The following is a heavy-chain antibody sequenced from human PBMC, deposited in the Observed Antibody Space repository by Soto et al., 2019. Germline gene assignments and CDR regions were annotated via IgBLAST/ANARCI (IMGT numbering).Heavy chain of an antibody. CDR3: VTDTRGS. J-gene: IGHJ5*02. D-gene: IGHD3-3*01. V-gene: IGHV3-15*07. Sequence: EVQLVESGGDLVKPGGSLRLSFAASGFTFYTAWLNWVRQAPGKGLEWVGRIKSKNEGETTDYAAPVKGKFTISRDDSINTLYLQMNSLKTDDTAVYYCVTDTRGSWGQGTLVTVSS. CDR2: IKSKNEGETT. CDR1: GFTFYTAW.